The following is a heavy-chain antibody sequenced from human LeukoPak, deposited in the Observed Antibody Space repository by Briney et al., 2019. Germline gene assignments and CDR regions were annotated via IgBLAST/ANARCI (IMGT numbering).Heavy chain of an antibody. CDR2: IHPSGGSA. J-gene: IGHJ6*03. CDR1: GYTFSSYY. Sequence: WASVKVSCKASGYTFSSYYMHWVRQAPGQGLEWMGTIHPSGGSATYAQKFQGRVTMTTDTSTSTAYMELRSLRSDDTAVYYCARIRFLEWLLADNYYMDVWGKGTTVTVSS. CDR3: ARIRFLEWLLADNYYMDV. D-gene: IGHD3-3*01. V-gene: IGHV1-46*01.